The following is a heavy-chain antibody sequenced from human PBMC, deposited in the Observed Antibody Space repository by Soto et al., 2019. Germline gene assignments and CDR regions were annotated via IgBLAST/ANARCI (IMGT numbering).Heavy chain of an antibody. V-gene: IGHV3-53*01. Sequence: GGSLRLSCAASGFGVSSNYMTWVRQAPGKGLDWVSVIYSNGNTHYADSVKGRFTISRDNSKNTLYLQMNDLRAEDTAVYYCTRGPRSTSTGTGAFWGQGTLVTVSS. CDR3: TRGPRSTSTGTGAF. CDR2: IYSNGNT. D-gene: IGHD1-1*01. J-gene: IGHJ4*02. CDR1: GFGVSSNY.